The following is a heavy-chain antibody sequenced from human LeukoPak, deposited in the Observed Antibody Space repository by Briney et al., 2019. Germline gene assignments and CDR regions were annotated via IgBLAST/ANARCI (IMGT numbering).Heavy chain of an antibody. D-gene: IGHD6-19*01. Sequence: SGGSLRLSCAASGFKFDDYGMGWVRQAPGKGLEWVSGLYWDGGTTAYADSVKGRFTISRDNAKNSLYLQVISLRAEDTALYYCARVSTAVAGTVFDYWGQGTLVTVSS. J-gene: IGHJ4*02. CDR2: LYWDGGTT. CDR3: ARVSTAVAGTVFDY. CDR1: GFKFDDYG. V-gene: IGHV3-20*04.